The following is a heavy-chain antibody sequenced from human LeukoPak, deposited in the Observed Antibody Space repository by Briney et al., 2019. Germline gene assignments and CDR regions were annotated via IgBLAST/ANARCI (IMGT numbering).Heavy chain of an antibody. D-gene: IGHD3-10*01. CDR2: IYTSGST. J-gene: IGHJ3*02. V-gene: IGHV4-4*07. Sequence: SETLSLTCTVSGGSISSYYWSWIRQPAGKGLEWIGRIYTSGSTNYNPSLKSRVTISVDKSKNQFSLKLSSVTAADTAVYYRARDRDYYGSGSYYSDAFDIWGQGTMVTVSS. CDR3: ARDRDYYGSGSYYSDAFDI. CDR1: GGSISSYY.